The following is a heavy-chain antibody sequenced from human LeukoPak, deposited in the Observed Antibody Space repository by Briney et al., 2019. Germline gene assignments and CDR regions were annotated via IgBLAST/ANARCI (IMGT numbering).Heavy chain of an antibody. D-gene: IGHD1-26*01. Sequence: GGSLRLSCAASGFTFDNYRMSWVRQAPGKGLERVSTVNADGGNTYYADSVKGRFTISRDNSKSTLILQMNSLRVEDTALYYCTKRVKYGGTWDHFADWGQGTLVTVSS. CDR2: VNADGGNT. J-gene: IGHJ4*02. V-gene: IGHV3-23*01. CDR3: TKRVKYGGTWDHFAD. CDR1: GFTFDNYR.